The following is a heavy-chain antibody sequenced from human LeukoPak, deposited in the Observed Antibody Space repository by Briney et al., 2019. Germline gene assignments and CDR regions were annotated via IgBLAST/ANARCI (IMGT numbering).Heavy chain of an antibody. CDR1: GFTFSSYA. V-gene: IGHV3-30*18. J-gene: IGHJ4*02. CDR2: ISYDGGNK. Sequence: GRSLRLSCAASGFTFSSYAIHWVRQAPGKGLEWVAVISYDGGNKYYADSVKGRFTISRDNSKNTLYLIMNSLRPEDTAVYPCAKALLRYFDWYFDYWGQGTLVTVSS. CDR3: AKALLRYFDWYFDY. D-gene: IGHD3-9*01.